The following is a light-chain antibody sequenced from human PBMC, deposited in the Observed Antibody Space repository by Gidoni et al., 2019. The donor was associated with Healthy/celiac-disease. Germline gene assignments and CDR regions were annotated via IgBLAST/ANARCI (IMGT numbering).Light chain of an antibody. Sequence: DIQMTQSPSTLSASVGDRVTITCRASLSISSWLAWYQQKPGKAPKLLIYKSSSLESGVPSRFSGSVSGTEFTRTISSLQPDDFATYYGQQYNSWYTFXXXTKLEIK. J-gene: IGKJ2*01. CDR1: LSISSW. V-gene: IGKV1-5*03. CDR3: QQYNSWYT. CDR2: KSS.